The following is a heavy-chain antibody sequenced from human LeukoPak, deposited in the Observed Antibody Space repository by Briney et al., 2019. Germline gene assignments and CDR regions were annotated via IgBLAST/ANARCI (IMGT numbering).Heavy chain of an antibody. Sequence: SETLSLTCAVYGGSFSGYYWSWIRQPPGKGLEWIGEINHSGSTNYNPSLKSRVTISVDTSKNQFSLKLSSVTAADTAAYYCARGRISDSKLGNFDYWGQGTLVTVSS. V-gene: IGHV4-34*01. CDR2: INHSGST. CDR1: GGSFSGYY. D-gene: IGHD7-27*01. J-gene: IGHJ4*02. CDR3: ARGRISDSKLGNFDY.